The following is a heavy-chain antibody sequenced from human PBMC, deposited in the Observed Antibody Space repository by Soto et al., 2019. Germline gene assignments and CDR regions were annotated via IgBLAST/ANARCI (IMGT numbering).Heavy chain of an antibody. CDR2: IWYDGSNK. J-gene: IGHJ6*02. CDR3: ARSLEPPYYNGMDV. CDR1: GFSFRTYG. Sequence: PGGSLRLSCVASGFSFRTYGMHWVRQAPGKGLEWVAVIWYDGSNKYYPDSVKGRFSISRDNSKNTLYLRINSLRAEDTAVYYCARSLEPPYYNGMDVWGQGTTVTVS. V-gene: IGHV3-33*01.